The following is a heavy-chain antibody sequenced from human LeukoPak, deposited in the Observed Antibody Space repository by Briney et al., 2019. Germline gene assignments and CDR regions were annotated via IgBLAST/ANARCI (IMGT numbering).Heavy chain of an antibody. D-gene: IGHD3-9*01. V-gene: IGHV4-34*01. CDR1: GGSFSGYY. CDR3: ARGSGLRYFDWLPSHYYYYYMDV. CDR2: INHSGST. Sequence: SETLSLTCAVYGGSFSGYYWSWIRQPPGKGLEWIGEINHSGSTNYNPSLKSRVTISVDTSKNQFSLKLSSVTAADTAVYYCARGSGLRYFDWLPSHYYYYYMDVWGKGTTVTVSS. J-gene: IGHJ6*03.